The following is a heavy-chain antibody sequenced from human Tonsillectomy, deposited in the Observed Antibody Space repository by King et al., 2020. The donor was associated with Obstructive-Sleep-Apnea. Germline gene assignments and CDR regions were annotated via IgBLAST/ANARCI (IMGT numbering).Heavy chain of an antibody. D-gene: IGHD3-3*01. CDR3: ARHITIVGVVIIQGNWFDP. CDR1: GYSFTSYW. V-gene: IGHV5-10-1*01. CDR2: IDPSDSHT. J-gene: IGHJ5*02. Sequence: QLVQSGAEVKKPGESLRISCKGSGYSFTSYWISWVRQMPGKGLEWMGRIDPSDSHTNYSPSFQGHVTISADKSISTAYLQWSSLKASDTAMYYCARHITIVGVVIIQGNWFDPWGQGTLVTVSS.